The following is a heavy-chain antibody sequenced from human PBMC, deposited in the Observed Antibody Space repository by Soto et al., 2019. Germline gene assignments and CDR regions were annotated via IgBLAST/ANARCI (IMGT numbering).Heavy chain of an antibody. CDR2: IYSGGST. CDR3: ARTYYYDSSGYLDYFDY. CDR1: GFTVSSNY. D-gene: IGHD3-22*01. J-gene: IGHJ4*02. Sequence: EVQLVESGGGLVQPGGSLRLSCAASGFTVSSNYMSWVRQAPGKGLEWVSVIYSGGSTYYADSVKGRFTISRDNSKNTLYLQMNSLRAEDTAVYYCARTYYYDSSGYLDYFDYWGQGTLVTVSS. V-gene: IGHV3-66*01.